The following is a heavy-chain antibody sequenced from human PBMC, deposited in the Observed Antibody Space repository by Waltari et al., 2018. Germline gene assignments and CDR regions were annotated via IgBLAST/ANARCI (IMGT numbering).Heavy chain of an antibody. J-gene: IGHJ4*02. Sequence: EVQLVESGGGLVKPGGSLRLSCAASGFTFSNAWLSWVRQAPGKGLEWVGRIKSKTDGGTTDYAAPVKGRFTISRDDSKNTLYLQMNSLKTEDTAVYYCTTEIIVVVPAAMGRDYWGQGTLVTVSS. CDR2: IKSKTDGGTT. CDR3: TTEIIVVVPAAMGRDY. CDR1: GFTFSNAW. D-gene: IGHD2-2*01. V-gene: IGHV3-15*01.